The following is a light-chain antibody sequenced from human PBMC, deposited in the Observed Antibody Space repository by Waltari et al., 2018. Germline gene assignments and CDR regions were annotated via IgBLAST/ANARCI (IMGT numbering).Light chain of an antibody. CDR3: HQRSSWPWT. CDR2: DAS. Sequence: EIVLTQSPATLSLSPGERATLPCRASQSVTTYLAWHQQKPGQAPRVLIYDASTRATGIPGRFSGSGSGTDFTLTISSLEPEDFAVYYCHQRSSWPWTFGQGTKVEI. J-gene: IGKJ1*01. CDR1: QSVTTY. V-gene: IGKV3-11*01.